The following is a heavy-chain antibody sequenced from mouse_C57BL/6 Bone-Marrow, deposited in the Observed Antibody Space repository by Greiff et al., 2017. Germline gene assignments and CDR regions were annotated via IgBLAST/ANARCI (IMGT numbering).Heavy chain of an antibody. D-gene: IGHD1-1*01. V-gene: IGHV1-69*01. J-gene: IGHJ3*01. CDR3: ARSLYGPWFAY. CDR2: IDPSDSYT. CDR1: GYTFTSYW. Sequence: VQLQQPGAELVMPGASVKLSCKASGYTFTSYWMPWVKQRPGQGLEWIGEIDPSDSYTNYNQKFKGKSTLTVDKSSSTAYMQLSSLTSEDSAVYYCARSLYGPWFAYGGQGTLGTVSA.